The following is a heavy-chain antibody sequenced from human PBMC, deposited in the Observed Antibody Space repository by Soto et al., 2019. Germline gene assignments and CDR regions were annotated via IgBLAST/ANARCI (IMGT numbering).Heavy chain of an antibody. D-gene: IGHD3-3*01. CDR3: ASVHLITFFPNFMDF. Sequence: GGSLRLSCAASGFTFSSYGMHWVRQAPGKGLEWVAVIWYDGSNKYYVDSVKGRFTISRDNSKNTLYLQMNSLRAEDTAVYYCASVHLITFFPNFMDFWGEGTTVTVSS. CDR1: GFTFSSYG. V-gene: IGHV3-33*01. CDR2: IWYDGSNK. J-gene: IGHJ6*03.